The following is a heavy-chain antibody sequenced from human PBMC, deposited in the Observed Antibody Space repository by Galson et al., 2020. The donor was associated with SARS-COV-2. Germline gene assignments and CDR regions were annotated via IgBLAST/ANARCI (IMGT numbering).Heavy chain of an antibody. D-gene: IGHD3-22*01. V-gene: IGHV3-23*01. CDR1: GFTFSSYA. J-gene: IGHJ4*02. Sequence: GESLKISCAASGFTFSSYAMNWVRQAPGKGLEWVSTISNSGGSTNYADSVKGRFTISRDNFKNTLYVQMNSLRAEDTAAYYCARQRYDRSGYYYELDYWGQGTLVTVSS. CDR3: ARQRYDRSGYYYELDY. CDR2: ISNSGGST.